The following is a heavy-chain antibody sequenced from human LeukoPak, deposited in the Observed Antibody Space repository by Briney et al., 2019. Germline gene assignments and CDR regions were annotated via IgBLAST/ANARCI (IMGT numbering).Heavy chain of an antibody. V-gene: IGHV1-2*02. D-gene: IGHD3-3*01. Sequence: ASVKVSCKASGYTFTGYYMHWVRQAPRQGLEWMGWINPNSGGTNYAQKFQGRVTMTRDTSISTAYMELSRLRSDDTAVYYCARPSYDFWSGSDIWGQGTMVPVSS. CDR1: GYTFTGYY. J-gene: IGHJ3*02. CDR3: ARPSYDFWSGSDI. CDR2: INPNSGGT.